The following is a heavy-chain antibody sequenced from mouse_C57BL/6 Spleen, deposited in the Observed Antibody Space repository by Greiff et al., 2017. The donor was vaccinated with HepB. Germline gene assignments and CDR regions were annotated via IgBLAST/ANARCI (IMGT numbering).Heavy chain of an antibody. J-gene: IGHJ3*01. CDR3: ARGGFFFAY. V-gene: IGHV3-6*01. CDR2: ISYDGSN. D-gene: IGHD3-1*01. CDR1: GYSITSGYY. Sequence: EVQVVESGPGLVKPSQSLSLTCSVTGYSITSGYYWNWIRQFPGNKLEWMGYISYDGSNNYNPSLKNRISITRDTSKNQFFLKLNSVTTEDTATYYCARGGFFFAYWGQGTLVTVSA.